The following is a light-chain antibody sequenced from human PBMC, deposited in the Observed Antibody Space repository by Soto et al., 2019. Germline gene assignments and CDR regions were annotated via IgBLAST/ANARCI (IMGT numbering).Light chain of an antibody. V-gene: IGLV2-8*01. Sequence: QSVLTQPASASGSPGQSVAISCTGTSSDVGGNNYVSWYQQHPGKAPKLMVYEVTKRPSGVPYRFSGSKSGNTASLTVSGLQAEDEADYYCSSYAGSNNVIFGGGTKLTVL. J-gene: IGLJ2*01. CDR2: EVT. CDR3: SSYAGSNNVI. CDR1: SSDVGGNNY.